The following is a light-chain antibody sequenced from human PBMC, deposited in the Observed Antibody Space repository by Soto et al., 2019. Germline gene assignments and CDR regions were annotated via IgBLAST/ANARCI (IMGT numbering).Light chain of an antibody. CDR3: SSYTSSITLFV. Sequence: QSVLTQPASVSGSPGQSITVSCTGTSSDVGVYDYVSWYQQNPGKAPNLIIYDVSNRPSGVSDRFSGSKSGNTASLTISGLQAEDAADYYCSSYTSSITLFVFVSGTKVTVL. CDR1: SSDVGVYDY. J-gene: IGLJ1*01. V-gene: IGLV2-14*03. CDR2: DVS.